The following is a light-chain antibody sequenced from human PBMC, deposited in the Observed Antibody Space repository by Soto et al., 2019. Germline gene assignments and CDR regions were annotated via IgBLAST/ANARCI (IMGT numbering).Light chain of an antibody. V-gene: IGKV1-6*01. J-gene: IGKJ1*01. Sequence: ATQMTQSPSSLSASVGDRVTISCRASQGISNYLAWYQQRPGKAPKLLIFGATTLQSGVPSRFSASGSGTDFTLTISSLQPEDFATYYCLQDYNYPRTFGQGTKVDIK. CDR3: LQDYNYPRT. CDR1: QGISNY. CDR2: GAT.